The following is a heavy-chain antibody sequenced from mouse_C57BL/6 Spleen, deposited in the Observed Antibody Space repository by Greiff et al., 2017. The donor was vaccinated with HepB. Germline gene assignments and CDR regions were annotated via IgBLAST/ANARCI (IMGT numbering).Heavy chain of an antibody. V-gene: IGHV1-61*01. CDR3: ARSGYGSSYRWYFDV. J-gene: IGHJ1*03. CDR2: IYPSDSET. Sequence: QVQLKQPGAELVRPGSSVKLSCKASGYTFTSYWMDWVKQRPGQGLEWIGNIYPSDSETHYNQKFKDKATLTVDKSSSTAYMQLSSLTSEDSAVYYCARSGYGSSYRWYFDVWGTGTTVTVSS. D-gene: IGHD1-1*01. CDR1: GYTFTSYW.